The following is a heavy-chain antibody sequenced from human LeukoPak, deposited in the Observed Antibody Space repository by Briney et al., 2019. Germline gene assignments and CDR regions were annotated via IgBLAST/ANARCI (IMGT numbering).Heavy chain of an antibody. Sequence: PSQTLSLTCTVSGGSISSGSYYWSWIRQPAGKGLEWIGRIYTSGSTNYNPSLKSRVTISVDTSKNQFSLKLSSVTAADTAVYYCASHGLEFDYWGQGTLVTVSS. V-gene: IGHV4-61*02. CDR3: ASHGLEFDY. J-gene: IGHJ4*02. D-gene: IGHD5-12*01. CDR1: GGSISSGSYY. CDR2: IYTSGST.